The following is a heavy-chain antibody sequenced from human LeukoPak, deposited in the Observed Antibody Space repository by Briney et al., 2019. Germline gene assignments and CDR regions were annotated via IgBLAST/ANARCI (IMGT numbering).Heavy chain of an antibody. CDR3: ARDAGAQRGSGYYNWFDP. D-gene: IGHD3-10*01. CDR1: GFTVSSNY. Sequence: PGGSLRLSCAASGFTVSSNYMSWVRQAPGKGLEWVSVIYSGGSTYYADSVKGRFTISRDNSKNTLYLQMNSLRAEDTAVYYCARDAGAQRGSGYYNWFDPWGQGTLVTVSS. CDR2: IYSGGST. J-gene: IGHJ5*02. V-gene: IGHV3-53*01.